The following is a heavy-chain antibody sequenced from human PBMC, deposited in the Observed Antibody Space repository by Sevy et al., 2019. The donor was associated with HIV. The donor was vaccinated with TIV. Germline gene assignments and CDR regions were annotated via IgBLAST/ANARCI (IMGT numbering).Heavy chain of an antibody. Sequence: ASVKVSCKASGGTFSSYAISWVRQAPGQGLEWMGGIIPIFGTANYAQKFQGRVTITADESTSTAYMELSSLRSEDTAVYYCARDRGSYYYGSRRCGMDVWGQGTTVTVSS. J-gene: IGHJ6*02. CDR2: IIPIFGTA. CDR1: GGTFSSYA. V-gene: IGHV1-69*13. D-gene: IGHD3-10*01. CDR3: ARDRGSYYYGSRRCGMDV.